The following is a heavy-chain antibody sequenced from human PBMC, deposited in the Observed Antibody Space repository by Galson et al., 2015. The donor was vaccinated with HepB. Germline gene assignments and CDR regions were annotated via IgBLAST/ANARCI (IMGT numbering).Heavy chain of an antibody. CDR2: ISSGGST. Sequence: SLRLSCAASGFSVSGNYMNWVRQAPGKGLEWVSVISSGGSTSYADSVKGRFTISRDISKNRLYLQMDCLRADDTAVYYCAQLGTGYWGQGTLVTVSS. J-gene: IGHJ4*02. CDR3: AQLGTGY. V-gene: IGHV3-53*01. D-gene: IGHD7-27*01. CDR1: GFSVSGNY.